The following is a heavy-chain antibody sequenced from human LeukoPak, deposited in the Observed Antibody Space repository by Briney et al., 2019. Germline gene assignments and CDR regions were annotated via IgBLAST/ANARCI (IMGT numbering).Heavy chain of an antibody. CDR2: NT. CDR3: ATGVARFLEWLFSTRGHYYFDY. V-gene: IGHV1-8*01. D-gene: IGHD3-3*01. Sequence: NTGYAQKFQGRVTMTRNTSISTAYMELSSLRPEDTAVYYCATGVARFLEWLFSTRGHYYFDYWGQGTLVTVSS. J-gene: IGHJ4*02.